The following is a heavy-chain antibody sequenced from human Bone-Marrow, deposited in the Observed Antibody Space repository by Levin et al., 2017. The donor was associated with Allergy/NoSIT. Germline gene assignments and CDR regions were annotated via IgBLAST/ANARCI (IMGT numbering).Heavy chain of an antibody. V-gene: IGHV4-59*08. CDR1: GGSIITYY. D-gene: IGHD3-22*01. CDR2: VYYSGHA. J-gene: IGHJ3*02. CDR3: ARHEDRSGHYEAALDI. Sequence: GSLRLSCTVSGGSIITYYWSWIRQAPGKGLNWIGYVYYSGHAMYNPALKSRVTISVDTSKNQVSLKLRSVTAADTGVYYCARHEDRSGHYEAALDIWGQGTMVTVSS.